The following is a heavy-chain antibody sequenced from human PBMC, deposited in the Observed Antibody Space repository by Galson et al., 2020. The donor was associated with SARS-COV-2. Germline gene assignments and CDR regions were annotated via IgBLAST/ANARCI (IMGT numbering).Heavy chain of an antibody. CDR3: ARISAYCSSTSCYFDS. J-gene: IGHJ4*02. CDR2: DDDK. D-gene: IGHD2-2*01. V-gene: IGHV2-70*04. Sequence: DDDKFYSTSLKTRLTISKDTSKNQVVLTMTNMDPVDTATYYCARISAYCSSTSCYFDSWGQGTLVTVSS.